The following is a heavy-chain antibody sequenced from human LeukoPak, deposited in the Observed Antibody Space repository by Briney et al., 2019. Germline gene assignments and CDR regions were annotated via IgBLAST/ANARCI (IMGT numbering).Heavy chain of an antibody. V-gene: IGHV4-34*01. CDR1: GGSFSGYY. J-gene: IGHJ3*02. CDR2: INHSGST. CDR3: ARSGLIMVRGVIIRRSAFDI. Sequence: SGTLSLTCAVYGGSFSGYYWSWIRQPPGKGLEWIGEINHSGSTNYNPSLKSRVTISVDTSKNQFSLKLSSVTAADTAVYYCARSGLIMVRGVIIRRSAFDIWGQGTMVTVSS. D-gene: IGHD3-10*01.